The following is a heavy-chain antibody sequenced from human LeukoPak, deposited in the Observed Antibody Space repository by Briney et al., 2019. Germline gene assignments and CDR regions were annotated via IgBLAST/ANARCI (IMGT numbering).Heavy chain of an antibody. D-gene: IGHD1-26*01. V-gene: IGHV5-51*01. CDR3: ARSASGSQYYFDY. Sequence: GESLKISCKGYGYSFTSYWIGWVRQMPGKGLEGMGIIYPGDSDTRYSPSFQGQVTISADKSINTAYLQWSSLKAADTAMFYCARSASGSQYYFDYWGQGTLVTVSS. J-gene: IGHJ4*02. CDR1: GYSFTSYW. CDR2: IYPGDSDT.